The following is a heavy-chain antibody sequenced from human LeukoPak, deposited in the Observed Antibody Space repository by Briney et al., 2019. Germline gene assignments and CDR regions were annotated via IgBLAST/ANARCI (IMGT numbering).Heavy chain of an antibody. Sequence: SETLSLTCTVSGGSISSYYWSWIRRPPGKGLEWIGYIYYSGSTNYNPSLKSRVTISVDTSKNQFSLKLSSVTAADTAVYYCARLRTTQTYYFDYWGQGTLVTVSS. J-gene: IGHJ4*02. CDR2: IYYSGST. CDR1: GGSISSYY. V-gene: IGHV4-59*08. CDR3: ARLRTTQTYYFDY. D-gene: IGHD4-11*01.